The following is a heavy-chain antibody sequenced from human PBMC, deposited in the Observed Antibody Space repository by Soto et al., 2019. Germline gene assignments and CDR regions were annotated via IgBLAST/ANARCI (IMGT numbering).Heavy chain of an antibody. CDR3: ARDFSPSYCSGGSCPLENYMDV. Sequence: GGSLRLSCAASGFTFSSYWMSWVRQAPGKGLEWVANIKQDGSEKYYVDSVKGRFTISRDNAKNSLYLQMNSLRAEDTAVYYCARDFSPSYCSGGSCPLENYMDVWGKGTTVTVSS. J-gene: IGHJ6*03. D-gene: IGHD2-15*01. V-gene: IGHV3-7*01. CDR1: GFTFSSYW. CDR2: IKQDGSEK.